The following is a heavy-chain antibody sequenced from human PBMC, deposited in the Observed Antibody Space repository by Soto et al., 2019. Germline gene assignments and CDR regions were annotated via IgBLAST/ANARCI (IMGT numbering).Heavy chain of an antibody. CDR1: GYSISSSNW. Sequence: PSETLSLTCAVSGYSISSSNWWGCIRQPPGKGLEWIGYIYYSGSTYYNPCLKSRVTMSVDTSKNQFSLKLSSVTAVDTAVYYCARTLYGSGSYVWFDPWGQGTLVTVSS. V-gene: IGHV4-28*01. CDR2: IYYSGST. CDR3: ARTLYGSGSYVWFDP. J-gene: IGHJ5*02. D-gene: IGHD3-10*01.